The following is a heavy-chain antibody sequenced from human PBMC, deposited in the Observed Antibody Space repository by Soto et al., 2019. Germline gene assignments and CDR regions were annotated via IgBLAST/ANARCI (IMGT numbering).Heavy chain of an antibody. D-gene: IGHD5-12*01. CDR2: ISWNSGSI. CDR1: GFTFDDYA. J-gene: IGHJ3*02. Sequence: EVQLVESGGGLVQPGRSLRLSCAASGFTFDDYAMHWVRQAPGKGLEWVSGISWNSGSIGYADSVKGRFTISRDNAKNSLYLQMNSLRAEDTALYYCDGRDGYNDAFDIWGQGTMVTVSS. V-gene: IGHV3-9*01. CDR3: DGRDGYNDAFDI.